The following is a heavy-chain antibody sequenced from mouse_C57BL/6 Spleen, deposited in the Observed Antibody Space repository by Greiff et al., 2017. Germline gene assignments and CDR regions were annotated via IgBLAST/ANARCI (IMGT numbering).Heavy chain of an antibody. D-gene: IGHD1-1*01. CDR3: WGSSYVYFDY. CDR1: GYTFTDYE. J-gene: IGHJ2*01. CDR2: IDPETGGT. V-gene: IGHV1-15*01. Sequence: QVQLQQSGAELVRPGASVTLSCKASGYTFTDYEMHWVKQTPVHGLEWIGAIDPETGGTAYNQKFKGKAILTADKSSSTAYMELRSLTSEDSAVYYCWGSSYVYFDYWGQGTTLTVSS.